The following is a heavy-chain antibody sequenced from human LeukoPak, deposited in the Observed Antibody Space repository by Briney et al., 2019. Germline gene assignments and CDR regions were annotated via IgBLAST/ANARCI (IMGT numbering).Heavy chain of an antibody. J-gene: IGHJ4*02. CDR3: ARDYYFDSSGYPLDY. D-gene: IGHD3-22*01. Sequence: PGGSLRLSCAASGFNFNTYSMNWVRQAPGKGLESVSYISSSSSIIYYADSVKGRFTISRDNAKNSLYPQMNSLRAEDTAVYYCARDYYFDSSGYPLDYWGQGTLVTVSS. CDR2: ISSSSSII. CDR1: GFNFNTYS. V-gene: IGHV3-48*04.